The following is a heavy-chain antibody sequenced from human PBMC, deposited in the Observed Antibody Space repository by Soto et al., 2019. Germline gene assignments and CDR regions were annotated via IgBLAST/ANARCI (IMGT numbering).Heavy chain of an antibody. D-gene: IGHD2-15*01. Sequence: QVQLVQSGAEVKKPGASVKVSCKASGYTFTQYYMHWVRQAPGQGLEWMGIINPSSDSTTYAQKFLDTRTMTRDKXTRXCXRGRSSLRSEDTAVYYCGRGRGFCSGGPCPKSYFDYWGQGTLVTVSS. CDR1: GYTFTQYY. CDR3: GRGRGFCSGGPCPKSYFDY. V-gene: IGHV1-46*03. J-gene: IGHJ4*02. CDR2: INPSSDST.